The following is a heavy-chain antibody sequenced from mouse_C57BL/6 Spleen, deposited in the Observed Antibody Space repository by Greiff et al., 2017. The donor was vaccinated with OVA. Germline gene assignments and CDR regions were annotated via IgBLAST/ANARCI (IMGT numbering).Heavy chain of an antibody. Sequence: QVQLQQFGAELVRPGASVKLSCKASGYTFTDYYINWVKQRPGQGLEWIARIYPGSGNTYYNEKFKGKATLTAEKSSSTAYMQLSSLTSEDSAVYFCARELGAYWGQGTLVTVSA. D-gene: IGHD4-1*01. CDR2: IYPGSGNT. CDR1: GYTFTDYY. J-gene: IGHJ3*01. CDR3: ARELGAY. V-gene: IGHV1-76*01.